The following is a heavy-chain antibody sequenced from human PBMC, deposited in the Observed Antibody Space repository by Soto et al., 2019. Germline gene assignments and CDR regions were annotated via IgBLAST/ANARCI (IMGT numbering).Heavy chain of an antibody. CDR3: ARYGGPPGDVNWHFDL. CDR1: GFSFTSYD. Sequence: QVQLVQSGAEVKKPGASVKVSCKASGFSFTSYDFNWARQATGQGLEWLGWMSPRTGNTGYAQKFRGRVTMTRDTSISTAYMELSSLRSDDTAVYYCARYGGPPGDVNWHFDLWGRGTLVTVSS. J-gene: IGHJ2*01. D-gene: IGHD4-17*01. V-gene: IGHV1-8*01. CDR2: MSPRTGNT.